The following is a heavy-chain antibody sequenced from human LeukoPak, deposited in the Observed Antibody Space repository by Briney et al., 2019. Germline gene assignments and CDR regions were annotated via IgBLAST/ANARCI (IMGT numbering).Heavy chain of an antibody. CDR2: IFSDGSRK. CDR1: GFTFSTYC. V-gene: IGHV3-30*12. CDR3: ARASGPIKNNRFPQ. D-gene: IGHD1-26*01. J-gene: IGHJ4*02. Sequence: PWGSLRLSCATSGFTFSTYCMEWVRQAPGKGLEWVAIIFSDGSRKYYADSVKGRFTITRDISRSTVHLEMNSLSSEDTAVYYCARASGPIKNNRFPQWGQGTLVTVSS.